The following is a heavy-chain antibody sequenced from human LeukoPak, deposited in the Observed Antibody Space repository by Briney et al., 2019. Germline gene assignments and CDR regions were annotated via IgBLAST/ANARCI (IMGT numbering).Heavy chain of an antibody. J-gene: IGHJ4*02. Sequence: GGSLRLSCAASEFTFSSYFMNWVRQAPGKGLEWVSPISSGSTYIYYADSVKGRFTISRDNAKNSLYLQMNSLRAEDTAVYYCARGYSYGASVFDYWGQGTLVTVSS. CDR1: EFTFSSYF. D-gene: IGHD5-18*01. V-gene: IGHV3-21*01. CDR2: ISSGSTYI. CDR3: ARGYSYGASVFDY.